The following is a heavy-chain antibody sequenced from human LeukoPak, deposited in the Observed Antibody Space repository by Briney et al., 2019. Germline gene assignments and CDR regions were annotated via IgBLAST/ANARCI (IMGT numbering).Heavy chain of an antibody. CDR2: INHSGST. J-gene: IGHJ4*02. CDR3: ARHRYSNIWYPFFDY. D-gene: IGHD6-13*01. V-gene: IGHV4-34*01. Sequence: KPSETLSLTCAVYGGSFSGYYWSWIRQPPGKGLEWIGEINHSGSTNYNPSLKSRVTLSVDTSKNQFSLKLSSVTAADTAVYYCARHRYSNIWYPFFDYWGQGTLVTVSS. CDR1: GGSFSGYY.